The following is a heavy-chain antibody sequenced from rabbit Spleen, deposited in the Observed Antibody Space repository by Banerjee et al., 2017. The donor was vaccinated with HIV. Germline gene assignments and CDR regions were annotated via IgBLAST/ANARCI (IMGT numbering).Heavy chain of an antibody. D-gene: IGHD1-1*01. V-gene: IGHV1S47*01. J-gene: IGHJ4*01. Sequence: QEQLMESGGGLVQPGGSLKLSCKASGFDFSNYGVSWVRQAPGKGLEWIGYIDLVFGSTYYANWVNGRFTISSHNAQNTLYLQLNSLTVADTATYFCVRGASSTGYYSLWGPGTLVPVS. CDR2: IDLVFGST. CDR1: GFDFSNYG. CDR3: VRGASSTGYYSL.